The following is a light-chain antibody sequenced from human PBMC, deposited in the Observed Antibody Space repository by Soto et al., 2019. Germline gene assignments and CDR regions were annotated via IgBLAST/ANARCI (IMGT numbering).Light chain of an antibody. CDR3: QQHNQWPIT. CDR1: QSAGNF. CDR2: YIS. Sequence: EIVMTQSPATLSVSPGETASLYCRASQSAGNFLAWYQQKPGQAPRLLIYYISTRATGIPARFRGSGSGTEFTLTINSLQSEDSAVYYCQQHNQWPITFGQGTRLEIK. J-gene: IGKJ5*01. V-gene: IGKV3D-15*01.